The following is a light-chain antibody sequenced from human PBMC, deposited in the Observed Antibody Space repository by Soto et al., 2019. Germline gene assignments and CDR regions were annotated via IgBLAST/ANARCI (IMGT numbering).Light chain of an antibody. CDR3: QSYDSSLSYV. CDR2: GNS. Sequence: QSVLTQPPSVSGAPGQRVTISCTVSSSNIGAGYDVHWYQQLPGTAPKLLIYGNSNRPSGVPDRFSGSKSGTSASLAITGLQAEDEADYYCQSYDSSLSYVFGTATKVTVL. V-gene: IGLV1-40*01. J-gene: IGLJ1*01. CDR1: SSNIGAGYD.